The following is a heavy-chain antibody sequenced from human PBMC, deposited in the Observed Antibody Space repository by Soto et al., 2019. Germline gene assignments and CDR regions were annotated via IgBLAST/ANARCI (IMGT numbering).Heavy chain of an antibody. Sequence: QVQLVQSGAEVKKPGASVKVSCKTSGYDFFKYNMHWVRQAPGQGLEWMGVINPNGGYTRHAQKFQGRVIMTRDTSSKIGYMELSGLTSADTAMYYCTRADSDVVILPDVRPLFDLWGQGALVTVSS. D-gene: IGHD2-21*02. CDR1: GYDFFKYN. J-gene: IGHJ4*02. CDR2: INPNGGYT. V-gene: IGHV1-46*01. CDR3: TRADSDVVILPDVRPLFDL.